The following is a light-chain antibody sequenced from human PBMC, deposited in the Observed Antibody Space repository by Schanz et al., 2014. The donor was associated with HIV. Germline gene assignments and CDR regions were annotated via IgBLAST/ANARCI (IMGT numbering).Light chain of an antibody. CDR2: DNN. CDR1: SSNIGNNY. V-gene: IGLV1-51*01. J-gene: IGLJ2*01. CDR3: ATWDATVDAVL. Sequence: QSVLTQPPSVSAAPGQKVTISCSGSSSNIGNNYVSWYQQLPGTAPKLLIYDNNKRPSGIPDRFSGSKSGTSATLGITGLQTGDEADYYCATWDATVDAVLFGGGTKLTVL.